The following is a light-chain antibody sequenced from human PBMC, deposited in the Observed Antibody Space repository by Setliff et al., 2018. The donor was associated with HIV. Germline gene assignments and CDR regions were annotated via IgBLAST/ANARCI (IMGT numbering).Light chain of an antibody. CDR2: DVS. V-gene: IGLV2-11*01. Sequence: QCALTQPRSMSGSPGQSVTLSCTGSSSDIGTYNYVSWYQQHPGKAPKLMIYDVSRRPSGVPDRFSGSKSGNTASLTISGLQADDEADYYCCSYAGSYTYIFGTGTKVTVL. J-gene: IGLJ1*01. CDR3: CSYAGSYTYI. CDR1: SSDIGTYNY.